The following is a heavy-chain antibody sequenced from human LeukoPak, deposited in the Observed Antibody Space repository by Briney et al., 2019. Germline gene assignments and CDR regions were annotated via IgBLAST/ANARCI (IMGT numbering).Heavy chain of an antibody. J-gene: IGHJ3*02. CDR1: GGSISSYY. Sequence: SETLSLTWTVAGGSISSYYWSWIRQPPGKGLEWIGYIYYSGSTNYNPSLKSRVTISVDTSKNQFSLKLSSVTAADTAVYYCARRPFDAFDIWGQGTMVTVSS. V-gene: IGHV4-59*08. CDR3: ARRPFDAFDI. CDR2: IYYSGST.